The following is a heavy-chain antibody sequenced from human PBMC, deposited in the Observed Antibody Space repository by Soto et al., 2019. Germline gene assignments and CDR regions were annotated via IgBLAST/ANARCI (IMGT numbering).Heavy chain of an antibody. D-gene: IGHD6-19*01. CDR1: GFTVSSNY. Sequence: EVQLVESGGGLVQPGGSLRLSCAASGFTVSSNYMSWVRQAPGKGLEWVSVIYSGGSTYYADSVKGRFTISRDNTKNTLYLQMNSLRAEDTAVYYCARVAYISGWFFDYWGQGTLVTVSS. J-gene: IGHJ4*02. CDR2: IYSGGST. V-gene: IGHV3-66*01. CDR3: ARVAYISGWFFDY.